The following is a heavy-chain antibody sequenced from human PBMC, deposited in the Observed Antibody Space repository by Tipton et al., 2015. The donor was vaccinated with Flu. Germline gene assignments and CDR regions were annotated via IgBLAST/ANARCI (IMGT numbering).Heavy chain of an antibody. V-gene: IGHV4-39*07. Sequence: LRLSCTVSGGSISSSSYYWGWIRQPPGKGLEWIGSIYYSGSTYYNPSLKSRVTISVDTSKNQFSLKLSSVTAADTAVYYCARDRAMVVVVAAPIPSNFDYWGQGTLVTVSS. J-gene: IGHJ4*02. D-gene: IGHD3-22*01. CDR1: GGSISSSSYY. CDR2: IYYSGST. CDR3: ARDRAMVVVVAAPIPSNFDY.